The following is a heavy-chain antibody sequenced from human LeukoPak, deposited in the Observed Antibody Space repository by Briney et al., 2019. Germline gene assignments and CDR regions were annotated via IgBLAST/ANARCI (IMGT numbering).Heavy chain of an antibody. CDR2: ISSSSSYI. J-gene: IGHJ4*02. CDR1: GFTFSSYS. Sequence: GGSLRLSCAASGFTFSSYSMNWVRQAPGKGLEWVSSISSSSSYIYYADSVKGRFIISRDNAKNSLYLQMNSLRAEDTAVYYCARPHYDSSGYYYTLDYWGQGTLVTVSS. CDR3: ARPHYDSSGYYYTLDY. D-gene: IGHD3-22*01. V-gene: IGHV3-21*01.